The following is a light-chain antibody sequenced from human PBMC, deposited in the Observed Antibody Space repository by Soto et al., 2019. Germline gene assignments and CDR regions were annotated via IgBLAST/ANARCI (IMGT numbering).Light chain of an antibody. V-gene: IGLV2-14*01. CDR3: SSYTSSSV. Sequence: SALTQPASVSGSPGQSITISCTGTSSDVGGYNYVSWYQQHPGKAPKLMIYDVSNRPSGVSNRFSGSKSGNTASLTISGLQAEDEADYYCSSYTSSSVLGTGTKVTVL. CDR2: DVS. CDR1: SSDVGGYNY. J-gene: IGLJ1*01.